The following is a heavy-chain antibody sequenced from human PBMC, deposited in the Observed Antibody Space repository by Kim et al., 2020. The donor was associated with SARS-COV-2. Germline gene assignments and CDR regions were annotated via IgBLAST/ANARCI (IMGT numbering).Heavy chain of an antibody. J-gene: IGHJ6*02. CDR2: ISHDGTNQ. CDR1: GFTFSIYA. D-gene: IGHD3-10*01. V-gene: IGHV3-30*04. Sequence: GGSLRLSCAASGFTFSIYAMHWVRQAPGRGLEWVAVISHDGTNQYYADSVKGRVTVSRDNSKNTLYVQMNSLRSEDTAVYYCVRGPLNDLYYHYDGLDVWGQGTTVTVSS. CDR3: VRGPLNDLYYHYDGLDV.